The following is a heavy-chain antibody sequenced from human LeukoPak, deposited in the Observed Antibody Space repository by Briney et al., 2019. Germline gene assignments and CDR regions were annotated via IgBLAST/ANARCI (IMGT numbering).Heavy chain of an antibody. CDR3: ARILAYCGGDCHDAFDI. V-gene: IGHV4-4*09. J-gene: IGHJ3*02. D-gene: IGHD2-21*02. CDR2: IYTSGST. Sequence: SETLSLTCTVSGGSISSYYWSWIRQPPGKGLEWIGYIYTSGSTNYNPSLKSRVTISVDTSKNQSSLRLSSVTAADTAVYYCARILAYCGGDCHDAFDIWGQGTMVTVSS. CDR1: GGSISSYY.